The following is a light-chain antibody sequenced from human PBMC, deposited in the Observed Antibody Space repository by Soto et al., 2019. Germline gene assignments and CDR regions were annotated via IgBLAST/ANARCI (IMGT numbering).Light chain of an antibody. CDR2: DVN. V-gene: IGLV2-11*01. CDR3: YSYAGTSTVI. Sequence: QSVLTQPRSVSGSPGQSVTISCTGTSSDVGGYNYVSWYQQHPGKAPKLMIYDVNKRPSGVPDRFSGSKSGNTASLTISGLQAEDEADYYCYSYAGTSTVIFGGGTKVTVL. J-gene: IGLJ2*01. CDR1: SSDVGGYNY.